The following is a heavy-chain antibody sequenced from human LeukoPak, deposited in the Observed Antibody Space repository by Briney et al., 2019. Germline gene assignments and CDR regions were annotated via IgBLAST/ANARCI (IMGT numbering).Heavy chain of an antibody. CDR1: GFTFSGYW. V-gene: IGHV3-7*01. D-gene: IGHD5-12*01. Sequence: GGSLRLSCAASGFTFSGYWMNWVRQAPGKGLEWVANIKQDGNETYYVDSVKGRFTISRDNAKNSLYLQMNSLRAEDTAVYYCARAEWLPYYYYYYMDVWGKGTTVTVSS. CDR3: ARAEWLPYYYYYYMDV. CDR2: IKQDGNET. J-gene: IGHJ6*03.